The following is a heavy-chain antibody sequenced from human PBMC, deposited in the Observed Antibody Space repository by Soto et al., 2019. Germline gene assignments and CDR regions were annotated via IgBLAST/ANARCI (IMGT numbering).Heavy chain of an antibody. J-gene: IGHJ6*02. D-gene: IGHD3-16*01. CDR3: ARDRWGGGMDMYV. CDR1: GFTFSTYW. V-gene: IGHV3-74*01. Sequence: EVQLVESGGGLVKPGGSLRLSCAASGFTFSTYWIHWVRQAPGKGLVWVSRINSDGSSTNYADSVKGRFTISRDNAKNTLFLQMNSLRAEDTAVSYCARDRWGGGMDMYVWGQGATVTVSS. CDR2: INSDGSST.